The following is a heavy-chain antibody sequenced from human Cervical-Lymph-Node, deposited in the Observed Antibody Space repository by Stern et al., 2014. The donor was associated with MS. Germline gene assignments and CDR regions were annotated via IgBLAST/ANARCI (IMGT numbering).Heavy chain of an antibody. CDR2: FDWDDDK. Sequence: QVTLKESGPALVKPTQTLTLTCTFSGFSLSTSGMCGSWIRQPTGKALEWLALFDWDDDKYDSTSLKTRLTISKDTSKNQVVLTMTNMDPVDTATYYCARSQQLVAGGAFDIWGQGTMVTVSS. CDR3: ARSQQLVAGGAFDI. V-gene: IGHV2-70*01. D-gene: IGHD6-6*01. CDR1: GFSLSTSGMC. J-gene: IGHJ3*02.